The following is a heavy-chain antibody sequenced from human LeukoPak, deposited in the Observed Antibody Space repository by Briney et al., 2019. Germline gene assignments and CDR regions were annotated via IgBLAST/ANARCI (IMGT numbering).Heavy chain of an antibody. CDR3: ARGGRWELPRPYAFDI. Sequence: ASVKVSCKASGYTFTSYGISWVRQAPGQGLEWMGWISAYNGRTNYAQKFQGRVTMTTDTSTSTAYMELRSLRSDDTAVYYCARGGRWELPRPYAFDIWGQGTMVTVSS. V-gene: IGHV1-18*01. CDR2: ISAYNGRT. D-gene: IGHD1-26*01. J-gene: IGHJ3*02. CDR1: GYTFTSYG.